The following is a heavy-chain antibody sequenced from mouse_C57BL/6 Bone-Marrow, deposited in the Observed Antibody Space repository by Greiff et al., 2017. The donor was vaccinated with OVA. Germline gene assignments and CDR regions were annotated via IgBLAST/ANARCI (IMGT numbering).Heavy chain of an antibody. Sequence: EVKVVESGGGLVKPGGSLKLSCAASGFTFSDYGMHWVRQAPEKGLEWVAYISSGSSTIYYADTVKGRFTISRDNAKNTLFLQMTSLRSEDTAMYYCARGYGSSPFAYWGQGTLVTVSA. D-gene: IGHD1-1*01. J-gene: IGHJ3*01. CDR3: ARGYGSSPFAY. CDR1: GFTFSDYG. V-gene: IGHV5-17*01. CDR2: ISSGSSTI.